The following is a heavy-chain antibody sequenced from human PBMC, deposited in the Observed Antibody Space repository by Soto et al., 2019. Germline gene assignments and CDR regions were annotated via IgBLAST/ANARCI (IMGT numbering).Heavy chain of an antibody. D-gene: IGHD6-19*01. CDR1: GFTVSSNY. J-gene: IGHJ4*02. V-gene: IGHV3-53*01. CDR2: IYSGGST. CDR3: ARAVGSGWYGRAFDY. Sequence: GGSLRLSCAASGFTVSSNYMSWVRQAPGKGLEWVSVIYSGGSTYYADSVKGRFTISRDNSKNTLYLQMNSLRAEDTAVYYCARAVGSGWYGRAFDYWGQGTLVTVSS.